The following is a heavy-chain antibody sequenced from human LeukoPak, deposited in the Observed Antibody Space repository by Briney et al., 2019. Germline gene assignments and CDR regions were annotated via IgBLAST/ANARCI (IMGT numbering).Heavy chain of an antibody. CDR3: ARSSEQWLDY. J-gene: IGHJ4*02. Sequence: ASVKVSCKASGYTFTNYGISWVRQAPGQGLEWMGWISAYNGNTNYAQQFQDRVTMTTDTSTSTAYMELRSLRSDDTAVYYCARSSEQWLDYWGQRTRVTLSS. CDR1: GYTFTNYG. D-gene: IGHD6-19*01. V-gene: IGHV1-18*01. CDR2: ISAYNGNT.